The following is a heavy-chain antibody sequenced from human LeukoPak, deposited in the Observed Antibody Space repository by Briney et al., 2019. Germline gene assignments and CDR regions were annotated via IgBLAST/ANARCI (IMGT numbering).Heavy chain of an antibody. J-gene: IGHJ4*02. CDR3: ARGLMREYNSGWYMHYFDY. Sequence: SVNVSCKASGGTFSSYASSWVRQAPGQGLEWMGRIIPSLGIANYAQKFQGRVAITADKSTSTAYIELSSLRSEETAVYYCARGLMREYNSGWYMHYFDYWGQGTLVTVSS. CDR1: GGTFSSYA. V-gene: IGHV1-69*04. D-gene: IGHD6-19*01. CDR2: IIPSLGIA.